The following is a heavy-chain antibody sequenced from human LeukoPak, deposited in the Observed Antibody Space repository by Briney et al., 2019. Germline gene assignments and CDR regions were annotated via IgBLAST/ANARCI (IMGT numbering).Heavy chain of an antibody. J-gene: IGHJ4*02. D-gene: IGHD3-22*01. V-gene: IGHV4-34*01. Sequence: SETLSLTCAVYGGSFRGYYWSWIRQPPGKGLEWIGEINHSGSTNYNPSLKSRVTISVDTSKNQFSLKLSSVTAADTAVYYCARGSGLSSVPYYFDYWGQGTLVTVSS. CDR3: ARGSGLSSVPYYFDY. CDR1: GGSFRGYY. CDR2: INHSGST.